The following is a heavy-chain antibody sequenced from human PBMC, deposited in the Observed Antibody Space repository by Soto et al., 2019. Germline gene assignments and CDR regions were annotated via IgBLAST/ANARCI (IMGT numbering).Heavy chain of an antibody. CDR1: GFTFTSSA. CDR2: VSYDGSNK. Sequence: SCKASGFTFTSSAVHWVRQAPGKGLEWVAVVSYDGSNKYYADSVKGRFTISRDNSKNTLYLQMNSLRAEDTAVYYCAKDLWAVTSYCYGMDVWGQGTTVTVSS. D-gene: IGHD4-17*01. CDR3: AKDLWAVTSYCYGMDV. J-gene: IGHJ6*02. V-gene: IGHV3-30*04.